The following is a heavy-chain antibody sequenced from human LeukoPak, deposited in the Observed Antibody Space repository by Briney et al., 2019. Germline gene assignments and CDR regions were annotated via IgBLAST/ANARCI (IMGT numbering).Heavy chain of an antibody. CDR3: ARDMFGYSSSEFDY. D-gene: IGHD6-13*01. CDR2: ISYDGSNK. V-gene: IGHV3-30-3*01. CDR1: EFTFSDYY. J-gene: IGHJ4*02. Sequence: GGSLRLSCAASEFTFSDYYMSWIRQAPGKGLEWVAVISYDGSNKYYADSVKGRFTISRDNSKNTLSLQVNSLRAEDTAVYYCARDMFGYSSSEFDYWGQGTLVTVSS.